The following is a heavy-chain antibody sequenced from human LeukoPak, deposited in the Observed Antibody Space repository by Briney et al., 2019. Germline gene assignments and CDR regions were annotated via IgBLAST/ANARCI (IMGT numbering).Heavy chain of an antibody. D-gene: IGHD6-25*01. CDR1: GGSISSGGYY. Sequence: SETLSLTCTVSGGSISSGGYYWAWIRQPPGKGLEWIGSVYYGRSPYFNPSLESRATISVDTSKNHFSLKMSSVTAADTAVYYCARSSGTGTFSYWGQGTLVTVSS. CDR3: ARSSGTGTFSY. CDR2: VYYGRSP. V-gene: IGHV4-39*02. J-gene: IGHJ4*02.